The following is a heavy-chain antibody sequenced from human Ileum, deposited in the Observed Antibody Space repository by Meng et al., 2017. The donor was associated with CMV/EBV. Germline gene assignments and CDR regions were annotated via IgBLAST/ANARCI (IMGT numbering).Heavy chain of an antibody. Sequence: GGSLRLSCAASGFTFSSYAMHWVRQAPGKGLEYVSAISSNGGSTYYADSVKGRFTISRDDSKNTLYLQMGSLRAEDMAVYYCERDTYYYDRRRFDYWGQGTLVTVSS. D-gene: IGHD3-22*01. J-gene: IGHJ4*02. CDR3: ERDTYYYDRRRFDY. CDR1: GFTFSSYA. V-gene: IGHV3-64*02. CDR2: ISSNGGST.